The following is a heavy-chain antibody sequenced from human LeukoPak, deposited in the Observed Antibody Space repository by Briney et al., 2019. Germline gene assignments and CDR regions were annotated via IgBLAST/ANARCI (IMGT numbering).Heavy chain of an antibody. J-gene: IGHJ4*02. Sequence: GGSLRLSCAASGFTFSTYSMNWVRQAPGKGLEWVSTITSSSAYIYYADSVKGRFTTSRDNAKNSLYLQMNSLRAEDTAVYYCARDLFGSGSFYGFWGQGTLVTVSS. V-gene: IGHV3-21*06. CDR1: GFTFSTYS. CDR2: ITSSSAYI. CDR3: ARDLFGSGSFYGF. D-gene: IGHD3-10*01.